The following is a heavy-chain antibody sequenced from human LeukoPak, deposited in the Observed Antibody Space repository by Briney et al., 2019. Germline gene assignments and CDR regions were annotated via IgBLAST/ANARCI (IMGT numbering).Heavy chain of an antibody. CDR3: WHSGYESGLDY. J-gene: IGHJ4*02. V-gene: IGHV4-4*02. CDR2: IYHSGSI. D-gene: IGHD5-12*01. Sequence: SETLSLTCGVSGVSITSGNWWSCVRQPPGKGLEWIGEIYHSGSINYNPSLKSRVTISVDKSKNQFSLKLNSVTAADTAVYYCWHSGYESGLDYWGQGTLVTVSS. CDR1: GVSITSGNW.